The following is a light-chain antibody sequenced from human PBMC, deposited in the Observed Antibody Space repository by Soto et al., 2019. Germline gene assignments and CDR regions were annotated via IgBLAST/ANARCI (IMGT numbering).Light chain of an antibody. J-gene: IGKJ1*01. V-gene: IGKV1-5*03. Sequence: DIQMTQPPSTLSGSVGDRVTITCRASQTISSWLAWYQQKPGKALKLLIYKPSTLKSGVPSRFSGSGSRTEFTLTISNLQPDELAPHFCQHYNSYSEAFGQRPNVEL. CDR2: KPS. CDR3: QHYNSYSEA. CDR1: QTISSW.